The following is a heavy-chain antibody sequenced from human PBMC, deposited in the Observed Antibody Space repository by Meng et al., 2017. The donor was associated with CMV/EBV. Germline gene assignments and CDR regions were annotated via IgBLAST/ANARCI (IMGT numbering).Heavy chain of an antibody. CDR3: ARERGDDSGYNFDS. Sequence: GQLQELGPGLVKPSEALSLTCSVSGGFFSGFFWTWIRQPAGKGLEWIGRIYSTGGTNYNPSFESRVTISLDGSNNQFSLKLNSVTAADTAIYYCARERGDDSGYNFDSWGQGTLVTVSS. V-gene: IGHV4-4*07. CDR2: IYSTGGT. D-gene: IGHD3-22*01. CDR1: GGFFSGFF. J-gene: IGHJ4*02.